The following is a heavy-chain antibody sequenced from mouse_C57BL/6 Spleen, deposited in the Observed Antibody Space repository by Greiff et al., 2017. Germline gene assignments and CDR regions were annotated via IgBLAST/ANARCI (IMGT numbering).Heavy chain of an antibody. CDR3: ARASYRDAMDY. J-gene: IGHJ4*01. CDR1: GYAFSSSW. V-gene: IGHV1-82*01. CDR2: IYPGDGDT. D-gene: IGHD2-10*01. Sequence: QVQLQQSGPELVKPGASVKISCKASGYAFSSSWMNWVKQRPGQGLEWIGRIYPGDGDTNYNEKFKSKATLTADTSSSTAYMQLSSLTSEDSAVYYCARASYRDAMDYWGQGTSVTVSS.